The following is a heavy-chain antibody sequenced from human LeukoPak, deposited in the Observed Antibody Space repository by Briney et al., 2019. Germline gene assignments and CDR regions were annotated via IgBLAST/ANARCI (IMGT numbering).Heavy chain of an antibody. CDR2: IIPILGIA. J-gene: IGHJ4*02. CDR1: GYTFTSYD. V-gene: IGHV1-69*04. D-gene: IGHD3-22*01. CDR3: ARDGYYYDSSGALDY. Sequence: SVKVSCKASGYTFTSYDINWVRQAPGQGLEWMGRIIPILGIANYAQKFQGRVTITADKSTSTAYMELSSLRSEDTAVYYCARDGYYYDSSGALDYWGQGTLVTVSS.